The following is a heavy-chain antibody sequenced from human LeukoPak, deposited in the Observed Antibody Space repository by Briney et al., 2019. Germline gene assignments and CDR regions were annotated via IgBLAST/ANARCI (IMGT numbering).Heavy chain of an antibody. Sequence: GASVKVSCKASGYTFTGYYMHWVRQAPGQGLEWMGWINPNSGGTNYAQKFQGRVTMTRETSISTAYMELSRLRSDDTAVYYCARGSTRPDNWFAPWGQGTLVTVSS. D-gene: IGHD2-2*01. V-gene: IGHV1-2*02. J-gene: IGHJ5*02. CDR3: ARGSTRPDNWFAP. CDR2: INPNSGGT. CDR1: GYTFTGYY.